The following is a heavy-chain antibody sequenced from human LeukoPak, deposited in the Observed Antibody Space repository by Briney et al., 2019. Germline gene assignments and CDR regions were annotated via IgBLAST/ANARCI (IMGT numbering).Heavy chain of an antibody. CDR2: ISMSGSNI. D-gene: IGHD1-7*01. V-gene: IGHV3-48*03. CDR1: GFTLSNYE. Sequence: GGSLRLSCAASGFTLSNYEMNWVRQAPGKGLEWGSSISMSGSNINYADSVKGRFIISTDNPTHSLYFQMNSLRAEDTAVYYCARDGTGYYYFGLDVWGKGTTVTVSS. CDR3: ARDGTGYYYFGLDV. J-gene: IGHJ6*04.